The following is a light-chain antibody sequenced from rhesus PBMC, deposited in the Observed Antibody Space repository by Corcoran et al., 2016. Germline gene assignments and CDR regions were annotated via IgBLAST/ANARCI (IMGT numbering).Light chain of an antibody. CDR3: QQYNNWNS. J-gene: IGKJ2*01. V-gene: IGKV3S9*01. Sequence: EIVMTQSPATLSLSPGERATLSCRASQSVSSDVAWYQQKPEQAPRLLIYGASSRATGIPDRFSGSGSGTDFTLIISSLEPEDVGVYYCQQYNNWNSFGQGTKVEI. CDR1: QSVSSD. CDR2: GAS.